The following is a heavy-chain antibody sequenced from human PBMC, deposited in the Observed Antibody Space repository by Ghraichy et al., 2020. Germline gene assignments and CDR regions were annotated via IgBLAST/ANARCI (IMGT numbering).Heavy chain of an antibody. V-gene: IGHV3-30*02. CDR2: IRYDGSNK. D-gene: IGHD6-13*01. J-gene: IGHJ4*02. CDR1: GFTFSSYG. CDR3: AKASTGSSSWYDEEY. Sequence: GGSLRLSCAASGFTFSSYGMHWVRQAPGKGLEWVAFIRYDGSNKYYADSVKGRFTISRDNSKNTLYLQMNSLRAEDTAVYYCAKASTGSSSWYDEEYWGQGTLVTVSS.